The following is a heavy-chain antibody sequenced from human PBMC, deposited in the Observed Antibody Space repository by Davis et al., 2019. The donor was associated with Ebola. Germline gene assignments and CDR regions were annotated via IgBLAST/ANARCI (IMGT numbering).Heavy chain of an antibody. D-gene: IGHD6-13*01. J-gene: IGHJ5*02. CDR1: GFTFSSYW. CDR3: ASGVSAAGALGS. Sequence: GESLKISCAASGFTFSSYWMHWVRQAPGKGLVWVSRINSDGSSTSYADSVKGRFTISRDNAKSSLFLQMNSLRAEDSAIYYCASGVSAAGALGSWGQGTLVTVSS. CDR2: INSDGSST. V-gene: IGHV3-74*01.